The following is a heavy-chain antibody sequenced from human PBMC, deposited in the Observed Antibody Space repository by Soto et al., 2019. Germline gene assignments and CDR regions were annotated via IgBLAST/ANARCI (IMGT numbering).Heavy chain of an antibody. Sequence: PSETLSLTCTVSGGSISSYYWSWIRQPPGKGLGWIGYIYYSGSTNYNPSLKSRVTISVDTSKNQFSLKLSSVTAADTAVYYCARVDATGGSGSYYHYYYYGMDVWGQGTTVTVSS. J-gene: IGHJ6*02. V-gene: IGHV4-59*01. CDR1: GGSISSYY. D-gene: IGHD3-10*01. CDR2: IYYSGST. CDR3: ARVDATGGSGSYYHYYYYGMDV.